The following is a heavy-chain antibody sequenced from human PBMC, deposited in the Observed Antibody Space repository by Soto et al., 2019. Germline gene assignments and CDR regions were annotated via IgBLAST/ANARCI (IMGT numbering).Heavy chain of an antibody. D-gene: IGHD2-8*01. J-gene: IGHJ6*02. CDR3: ARDIESVTAKHFFYYYAMDV. Sequence: ASVKVSCKASGYTFTSYGISWVRQAPGQGLEWMGWISANNGHTNYAQNLQGRVSMTTDTSTSTAYMELRGLTFDDTAVYYCARDIESVTAKHFFYYYAMDVWGQGTMVTVSS. CDR2: ISANNGHT. V-gene: IGHV1-18*01. CDR1: GYTFTSYG.